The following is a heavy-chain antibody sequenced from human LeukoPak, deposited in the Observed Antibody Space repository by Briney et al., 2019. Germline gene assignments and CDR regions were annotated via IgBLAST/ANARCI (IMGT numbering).Heavy chain of an antibody. Sequence: PGGSLRLSCAASGFTFSSYAMHWVRQAPGKGLEWVAVISYDGSNKYYADSVKGRFTISRDNSKNTLYLQMNSLRAEDTAVYYCATDSSSSVISAYYYYYYMDVWGKGTTVTVSS. J-gene: IGHJ6*03. D-gene: IGHD6-6*01. CDR3: ATDSSSSVISAYYYYYYMDV. CDR1: GFTFSSYA. CDR2: ISYDGSNK. V-gene: IGHV3-30-3*01.